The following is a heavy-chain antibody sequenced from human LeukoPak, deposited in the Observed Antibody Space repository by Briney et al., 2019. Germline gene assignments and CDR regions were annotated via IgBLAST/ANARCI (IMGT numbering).Heavy chain of an antibody. CDR2: IKYDGSEN. CDR3: ATGGYSFAY. V-gene: IGHV3-7*02. CDR1: GFTFSSNG. J-gene: IGHJ4*02. D-gene: IGHD5-12*01. Sequence: GGSLRLSCAASGFTFSSNGMSWVRQAPGKGLEWVANIKYDGSENYYVDPVKGRFTISRDNANNSLYLQMSSLRAEDTAVYYCATGGYSFAYWGRGALVTVSS.